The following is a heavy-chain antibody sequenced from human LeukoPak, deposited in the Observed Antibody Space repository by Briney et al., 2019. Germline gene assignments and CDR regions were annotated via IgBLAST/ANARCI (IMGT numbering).Heavy chain of an antibody. CDR2: IYHSGST. J-gene: IGHJ6*02. CDR1: GFTFSSYA. Sequence: GSLRLSCAASGFTFSSYAMSWIRQSPGKGLEWIGYIYHSGSTNYNPTLRSRATISVDTSKNQFSLKLSSVTAADTAVYYCARDRWELWYSDYYGLDVWGQGTAVIVSS. V-gene: IGHV4-59*01. CDR3: ARDRWELWYSDYYGLDV. D-gene: IGHD3-16*01.